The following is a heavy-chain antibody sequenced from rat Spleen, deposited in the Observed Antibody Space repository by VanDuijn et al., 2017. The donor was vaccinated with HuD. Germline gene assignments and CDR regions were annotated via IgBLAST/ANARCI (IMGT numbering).Heavy chain of an antibody. J-gene: IGHJ1*01. CDR3: TTVVGDSYWYFDF. Sequence: EVQLVESGGGLVQPGRSMKLSCAASGFTFSDYGMAWVLQAPTKGLELVASISYDGCNTYYRDSVKGRFTISRDNAKSTLYLQMDSLGSEDTATYYCTTVVGDSYWYFDFWGPGTMVTVSS. CDR2: ISYDGCNT. D-gene: IGHD4-2*01. CDR1: GFTFSDYG. V-gene: IGHV5-20*01.